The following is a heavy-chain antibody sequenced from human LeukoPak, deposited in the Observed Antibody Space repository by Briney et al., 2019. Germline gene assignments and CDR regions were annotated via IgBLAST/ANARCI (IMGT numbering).Heavy chain of an antibody. D-gene: IGHD1-26*01. Sequence: GGSLRLSCAAFGITFSNVYMSWVRQAPGKGLEWVGHIKGKADGGTTDFAAPVKGRFTISRDDSQNTLYLQMSSLKTEDTAVYYCSTEWASRRYYFDYWGQGTLVTVSS. CDR2: IKGKADGGTT. V-gene: IGHV3-15*01. J-gene: IGHJ4*02. CDR3: STEWASRRYYFDY. CDR1: GITFSNVY.